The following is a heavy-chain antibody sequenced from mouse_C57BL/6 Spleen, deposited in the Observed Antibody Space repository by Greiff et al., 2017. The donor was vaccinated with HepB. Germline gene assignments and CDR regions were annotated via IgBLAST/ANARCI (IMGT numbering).Heavy chain of an antibody. Sequence: VQLQQSGAELAKPGASVQLSCKASGYTFTSYWLHWVKQRPGQGLEWIGYINPSSGYTKYNPKFKDKATLTADKASSTAYMQLSSRTYEDSAVYYCARGLTGTFDDWGQGTTLTVSS. CDR3: ARGLTGTFDD. V-gene: IGHV1-7*01. J-gene: IGHJ2*01. CDR1: GYTFTSYW. D-gene: IGHD4-1*01. CDR2: INPSSGYT.